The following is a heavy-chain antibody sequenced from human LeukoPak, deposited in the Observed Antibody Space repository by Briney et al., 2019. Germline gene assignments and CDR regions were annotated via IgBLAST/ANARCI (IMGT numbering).Heavy chain of an antibody. CDR3: ARNPGYCSRTSCPYYFDY. J-gene: IGHJ4*02. V-gene: IGHV4-34*01. Sequence: SETLSITCTVYGGSFSGYYWSWIRQPPGKGLEWIGEINRSGSTNYKPSLKSRVTISVDTSKNEFSLRLSSVTAADAAVYYCARNPGYCSRTSCPYYFDYWGQGTLVTVSS. CDR2: INRSGST. D-gene: IGHD2-2*01. CDR1: GGSFSGYY.